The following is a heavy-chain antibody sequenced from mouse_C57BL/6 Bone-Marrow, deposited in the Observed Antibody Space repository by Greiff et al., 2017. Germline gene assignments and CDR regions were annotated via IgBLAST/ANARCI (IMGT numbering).Heavy chain of an antibody. Sequence: VQLQQSGAELVRPGASVKLSCTASGFNIKDDYMHWVKQRPEQGLEWIGWIDPENGDTEYASKFQGKATITADTSSNPAYLQLSSLTSEDTAVYYCTLMPFDYWGQGTTLTVSS. J-gene: IGHJ2*01. CDR3: TLMPFDY. V-gene: IGHV14-4*01. CDR1: GFNIKDDY. CDR2: IDPENGDT.